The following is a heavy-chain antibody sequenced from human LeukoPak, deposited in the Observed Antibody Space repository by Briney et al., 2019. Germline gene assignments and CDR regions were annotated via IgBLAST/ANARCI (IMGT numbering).Heavy chain of an antibody. CDR3: ARERYLSIVVVVAATRPDAFDI. CDR2: INSDGSST. Sequence: PGGSLRLSCAASGFTFSSYWMHWVRQAPGKGLVWVSRINSDGSSTSYADSVKGRFTISRDNAKNTLYLQMNSLRAEDTAVYYCARERYLSIVVVVAATRPDAFDIWGQGTMVTVSS. D-gene: IGHD2-15*01. J-gene: IGHJ3*02. V-gene: IGHV3-74*01. CDR1: GFTFSSYW.